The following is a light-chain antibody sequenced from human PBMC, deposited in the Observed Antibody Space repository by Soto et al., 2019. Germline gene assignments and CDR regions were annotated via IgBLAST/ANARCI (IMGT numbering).Light chain of an antibody. CDR1: QSVSSY. J-gene: IGKJ1*01. CDR3: QQRSNWWT. V-gene: IGKV3-11*01. Sequence: EIVLPQSPATLSLSPGARATLSCRASQSVSSYLAWYQQKPGQAPRLLIYDAPNRATGIPARFSGSGSGTDFTLTISCLEPEDFAVDYCQQRSNWWTFGQGTKVEIK. CDR2: DAP.